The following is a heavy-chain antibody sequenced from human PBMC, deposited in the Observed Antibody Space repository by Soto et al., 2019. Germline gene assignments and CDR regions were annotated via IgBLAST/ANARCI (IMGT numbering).Heavy chain of an antibody. D-gene: IGHD3-16*01. CDR2: ISGSGGST. CDR1: GFTFSSYA. J-gene: IGHJ4*02. CDR3: AKEYPETPFGLDYYFDY. Sequence: PGGSLRLSCAASGFTFSSYAMSWVRQAPGKGLEWVSAISGSGGSTYYADSVKGRFTISRDNSKNTLYLQMNSLRAEDTAVYYCAKEYPETPFGLDYYFDYWGQGTLVTVSS. V-gene: IGHV3-23*01.